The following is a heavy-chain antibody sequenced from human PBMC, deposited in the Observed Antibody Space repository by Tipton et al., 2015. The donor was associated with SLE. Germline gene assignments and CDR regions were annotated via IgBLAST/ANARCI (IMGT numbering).Heavy chain of an antibody. D-gene: IGHD2-2*01. CDR2: IYTSGYT. CDR1: GGSISVGSYY. J-gene: IGHJ6*03. V-gene: IGHV4-61*02. Sequence: TMSLTCNVSGGSISVGSYYWSWIRQPAGKGLGWIGRIYTSGYTDYSPSLKSRVTISLDTSKNQFSLKLSSVTAADTAMYYCAREGEIVVPLRAYYYLDVWGKGTTVTVSS. CDR3: AREGEIVVPLRAYYYLDV.